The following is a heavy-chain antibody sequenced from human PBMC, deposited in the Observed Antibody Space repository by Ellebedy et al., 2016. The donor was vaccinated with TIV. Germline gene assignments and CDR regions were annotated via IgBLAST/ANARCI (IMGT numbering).Heavy chain of an antibody. D-gene: IGHD1-26*01. V-gene: IGHV4-59*01. Sequence: SETLSLXCTVSGGSISSYYWSWIRQPPGKGLEWIGYIYYSGSTNYNPSLRSRVTISLDTSKNQFSLKLSSVTAADTAVYYCARGRSGSYLTFHDSWGQGTLVTVSS. J-gene: IGHJ4*02. CDR2: IYYSGST. CDR1: GGSISSYY. CDR3: ARGRSGSYLTFHDS.